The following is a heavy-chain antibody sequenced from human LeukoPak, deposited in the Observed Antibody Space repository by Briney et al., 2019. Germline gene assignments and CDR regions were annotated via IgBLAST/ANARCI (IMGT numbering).Heavy chain of an antibody. CDR1: GYTFTGYY. CDR2: VNPNSGDT. CDR3: AATRRSGYVIFDY. Sequence: ASVKVSCKASGYTFTGYYLHWVRQAPGQGLEWMGCVNPNSGDTNYAQKFQGSVTMTRDTSISTAYMELRSLRSDDTAVYYCAATRRSGYVIFDYWGQGTLVTVSS. D-gene: IGHD5-12*01. J-gene: IGHJ4*02. V-gene: IGHV1-2*02.